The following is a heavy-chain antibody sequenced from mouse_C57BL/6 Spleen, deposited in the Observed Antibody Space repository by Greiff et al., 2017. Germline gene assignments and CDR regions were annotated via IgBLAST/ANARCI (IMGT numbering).Heavy chain of an antibody. CDR3: ATHGSPMVGDYAMDY. CDR2: IYPGSGSI. CDR1: GYTFTEYT. D-gene: IGHD2-2*01. J-gene: IGHJ4*01. Sequence: QVQLQQSGAELVKPGASVKLSCKASGYTFTEYTIHWVKQRSVQGLEWIGWIYPGSGSIKYNEKFKDKATLTADKSSSTVYMELSSLTSEDSAVYYCATHGSPMVGDYAMDYWGQGTSVTVSS. V-gene: IGHV1-62-2*01.